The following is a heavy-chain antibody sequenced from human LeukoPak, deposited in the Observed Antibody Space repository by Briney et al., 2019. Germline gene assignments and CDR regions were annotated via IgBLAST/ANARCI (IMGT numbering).Heavy chain of an antibody. D-gene: IGHD2-2*01. CDR3: ARHGNVVVVPAAKGFDY. J-gene: IGHJ4*02. CDR2: SYYRGNT. V-gene: IGHV4-39*01. Sequence: SETLSLTCTASGGSISSSNYFWVWIRQPPGEGLEWIGSSYYRGNTYYNPSLKSRVTISVDTSKNHFSLDLRSVMAADTAVYYCARHGNVVVVPAAKGFDYWGQGTQVTVSS. CDR1: GGSISSSNYF.